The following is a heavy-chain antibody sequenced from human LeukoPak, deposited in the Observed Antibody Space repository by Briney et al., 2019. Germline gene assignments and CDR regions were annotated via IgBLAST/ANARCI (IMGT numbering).Heavy chain of an antibody. V-gene: IGHV3-30*02. Sequence: GGSLRLSCAASGFTFSSYGMHWVRQAPGKGLEWVAFIRYDGSNKYYADSVKGRFTISRDNSKNTLYLQMNSLRAEDTAVYYCAKGLSGSYLQYFQHWGQGTLVTVSS. CDR3: AKGLSGSYLQYFQH. D-gene: IGHD1-26*01. CDR2: IRYDGSNK. CDR1: GFTFSSYG. J-gene: IGHJ1*01.